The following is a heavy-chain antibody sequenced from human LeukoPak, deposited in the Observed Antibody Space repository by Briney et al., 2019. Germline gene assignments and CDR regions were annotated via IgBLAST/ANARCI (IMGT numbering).Heavy chain of an antibody. V-gene: IGHV5-51*01. Sequence: GESLKISCKGSGYRFTSYWIGWVRQMPGKGLEWMGIIYPGDSDTTYSPSFQGQVTISADKSISTAYLQWSSLKASDTAMYYCARRNPLTQDAFDIWGQGTMVTVSS. CDR1: GYRFTSYW. D-gene: IGHD2-21*02. J-gene: IGHJ3*02. CDR3: ARRNPLTQDAFDI. CDR2: IYPGDSDT.